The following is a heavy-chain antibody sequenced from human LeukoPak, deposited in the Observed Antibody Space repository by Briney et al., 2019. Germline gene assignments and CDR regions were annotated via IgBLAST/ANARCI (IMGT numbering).Heavy chain of an antibody. CDR2: ISGSGGST. V-gene: IGHV3-23*01. J-gene: IGHJ5*02. D-gene: IGHD3-10*01. CDR1: GFTFSSYA. CDR3: AKDRRWGGELLSNWFDP. Sequence: QTGGSLRLSCAASGFTFSSYAMSWVRQAPGKGLEWVSAISGSGGSTYYADSVKGRFTISRDNSKNTLYLQMNSLRAEDTAVYYCAKDRRWGGELLSNWFDPWGQGTLVTVSS.